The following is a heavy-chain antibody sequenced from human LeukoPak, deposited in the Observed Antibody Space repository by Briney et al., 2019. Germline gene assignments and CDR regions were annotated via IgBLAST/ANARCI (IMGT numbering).Heavy chain of an antibody. V-gene: IGHV3-21*01. J-gene: IGHJ4*02. Sequence: GGSLRLSCAASRFTFSSYSMNWVRQAPGKGLEWVSSISSSSSYIYYADSVKGRFTISRDNAKNSLYLQMNSLRAEDTAVYYCARDRVVGATTGWGQGTLVTVSS. CDR1: RFTFSSYS. D-gene: IGHD1-26*01. CDR3: ARDRVVGATTG. CDR2: ISSSSSYI.